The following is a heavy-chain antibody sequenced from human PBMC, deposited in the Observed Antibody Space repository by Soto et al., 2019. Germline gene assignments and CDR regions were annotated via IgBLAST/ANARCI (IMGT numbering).Heavy chain of an antibody. CDR3: ARVGGLRNYYYYYGMDV. Sequence: ASETLSLTCTVSGGSISSGDYYWSWIRQPPGKGLEWIGYIYCSGSTYYNPSLKSRVTISVDTSKNQFSLKLSSVTAADTAVHYCARVGGLRNYYYYYGMDVWGQGTTVTVSS. D-gene: IGHD2-15*01. V-gene: IGHV4-30-4*01. J-gene: IGHJ6*02. CDR1: GGSISSGDYY. CDR2: IYCSGST.